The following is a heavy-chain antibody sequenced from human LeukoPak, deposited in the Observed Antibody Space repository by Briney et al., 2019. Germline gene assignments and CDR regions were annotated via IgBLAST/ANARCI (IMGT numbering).Heavy chain of an antibody. D-gene: IGHD2-15*01. J-gene: IGHJ4*02. CDR3: AKTVGYPYCFDY. CDR2: MSGSGGTT. CDR1: GFTFSSYD. Sequence: HPGGSLRLSCAASGFTFSSYDMSWVRQAPGRGLEWVSAMSGSGGTTYYADSVKGRFTISRDNSKNTLYLQMNSLRAEDTAVYHCAKTVGYPYCFDYWGQGTLVTVSS. V-gene: IGHV3-23*01.